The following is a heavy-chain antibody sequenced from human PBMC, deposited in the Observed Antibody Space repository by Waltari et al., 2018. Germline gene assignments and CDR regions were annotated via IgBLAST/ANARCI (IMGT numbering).Heavy chain of an antibody. Sequence: QVQLVESGGGVVQPGGSLSLSCAASGFTFSSYGMPWVHQAPGKGLEWVAFIRYDGSNKYYADSVKGRFTISRDNSKNTLYLQMNSLRAEDTAVYYCAKTYYYDSSGSYYFDYWGQGTLVTVSS. D-gene: IGHD3-22*01. V-gene: IGHV3-30*02. CDR1: GFTFSSYG. CDR3: AKTYYYDSSGSYYFDY. CDR2: IRYDGSNK. J-gene: IGHJ4*02.